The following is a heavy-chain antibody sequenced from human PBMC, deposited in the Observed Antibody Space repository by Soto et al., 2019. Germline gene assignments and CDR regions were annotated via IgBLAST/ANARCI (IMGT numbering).Heavy chain of an antibody. Sequence: QVQLVESGGGVVQPGRSLRLSCAASGFTFSNYGMQWVRQAPGKGLAWVAVVSYDGNVKFYADSVKGRFTISRDNSKTTLYLQMNSLRTEDTAIYYCAKERTAKAAAEFDYWGQGTLVTVSS. CDR2: VSYDGNVK. D-gene: IGHD6-25*01. CDR3: AKERTAKAAAEFDY. J-gene: IGHJ4*02. V-gene: IGHV3-30*18. CDR1: GFTFSNYG.